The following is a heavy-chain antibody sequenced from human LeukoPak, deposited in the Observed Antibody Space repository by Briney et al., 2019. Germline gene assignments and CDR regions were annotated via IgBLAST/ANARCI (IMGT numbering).Heavy chain of an antibody. CDR1: GYTFTDYY. CDR3: ARVYSSGWYVY. D-gene: IGHD6-19*01. CDR2: IIPIFGTA. J-gene: IGHJ4*02. Sequence: SVKVSCKASGYTFTDYYILRLRQAPGQGLEWMGGIIPIFGTANYAQKFQGRVTITADESTSTAYMELSSLRSEDTAVYYCARVYSSGWYVYWGQGTLVTVSS. V-gene: IGHV1-69*13.